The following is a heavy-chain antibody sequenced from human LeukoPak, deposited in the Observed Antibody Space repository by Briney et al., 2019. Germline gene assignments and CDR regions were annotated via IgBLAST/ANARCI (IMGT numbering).Heavy chain of an antibody. CDR1: GGSFSSGTYY. CDR3: TRSTNLEAFDI. D-gene: IGHD2-8*01. CDR2: IYYSGST. J-gene: IGHJ3*02. V-gene: IGHV4-61*01. Sequence: SETLSLTCTVSGGSFSSGTYYWSWIRQPPGKGLEWIGYIYYSGSTNYNPSLKSRVTISVDTSKNQCSLKLSSVTTADTAVYYCTRSTNLEAFDIWGQGTMVTVSS.